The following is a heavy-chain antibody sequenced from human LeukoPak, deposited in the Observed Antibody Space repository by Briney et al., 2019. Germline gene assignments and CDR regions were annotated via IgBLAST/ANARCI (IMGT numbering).Heavy chain of an antibody. CDR3: ARDPDFWSGYHWFDP. J-gene: IGHJ5*02. Sequence: ASVKVSCKASGYTFTGYYMHWVRQAPGQGLEWMGRINPNSGGTNYAQKFQGRVTMTRDTSISTAYMELSRLRSDDTAVYYCARDPDFWSGYHWFDPWGQGTLVTVPS. D-gene: IGHD3-3*01. CDR2: INPNSGGT. V-gene: IGHV1-2*06. CDR1: GYTFTGYY.